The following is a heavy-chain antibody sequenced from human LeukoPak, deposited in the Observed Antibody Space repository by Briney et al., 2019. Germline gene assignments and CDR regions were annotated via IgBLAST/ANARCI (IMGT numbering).Heavy chain of an antibody. Sequence: GGSLRLSCAGSGFTFSSYGMSWFRQAPGKGLEWVANVKQDGSEKYSVDSVKGRFTISRDNAKNSLYLQMNSLKDDDTAVYYCVRDRGPDTAGMVHWGQGTLVAVSS. D-gene: IGHD3-10*01. CDR2: VKQDGSEK. V-gene: IGHV3-7*01. CDR1: GFTFSSYG. CDR3: VRDRGPDTAGMVH. J-gene: IGHJ4*02.